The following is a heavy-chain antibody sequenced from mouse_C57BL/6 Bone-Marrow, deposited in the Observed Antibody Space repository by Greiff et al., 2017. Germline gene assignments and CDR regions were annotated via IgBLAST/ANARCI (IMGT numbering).Heavy chain of an antibody. D-gene: IGHD5-1*01. Sequence: VKLVESGPGLVAPSQSLSITCTVSGFSLTSYAISWVRQPPGKGLEWLGVIWTGGGTNYNSALKSRLSISKDNSKSQVFLKMNSLQTDDTARYYCARKRVEYLYYAMDYWGQGTSGTVSS. V-gene: IGHV2-9-1*01. CDR2: IWTGGGT. CDR3: ARKRVEYLYYAMDY. CDR1: GFSLTSYA. J-gene: IGHJ4*01.